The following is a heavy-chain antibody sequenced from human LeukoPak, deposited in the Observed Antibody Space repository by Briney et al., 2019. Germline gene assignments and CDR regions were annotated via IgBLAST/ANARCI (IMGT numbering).Heavy chain of an antibody. V-gene: IGHV3-49*04. CDR2: IRSKAYGGTT. Sequence: PGRSLRLSCTFSGFTFGVYAMSWVRQAPGKGLEWVGFIRSKAYGGTTEYAASVKGRFTISRDDSKSIAYLQMNSLKTEDTAVYYCTRVYDFWSGYYGRYYFYMDVWGKGTTVTVSS. J-gene: IGHJ6*03. CDR3: TRVYDFWSGYYGRYYFYMDV. D-gene: IGHD3-3*01. CDR1: GFTFGVYA.